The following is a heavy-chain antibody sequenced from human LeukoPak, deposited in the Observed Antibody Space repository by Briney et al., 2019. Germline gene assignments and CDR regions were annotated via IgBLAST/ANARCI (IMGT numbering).Heavy chain of an antibody. CDR2: FDPEDGET. CDR1: GYTLTELS. J-gene: IGHJ4*02. D-gene: IGHD5-18*01. Sequence: ASVKVSCKVSGYTLTELSMHWVRQAPGKGLEWMGGFDPEDGETIYAQKFQGRVTITRNTSISTAYMELSSLRSEDTAVYYCARTRRGYSYGHLDYWGQGTLVTVSS. CDR3: ARTRRGYSYGHLDY. V-gene: IGHV1-24*01.